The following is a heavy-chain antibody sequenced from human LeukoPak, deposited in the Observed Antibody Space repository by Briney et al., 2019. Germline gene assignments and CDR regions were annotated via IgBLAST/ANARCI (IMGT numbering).Heavy chain of an antibody. Sequence: GGSLRLSCAASGLTFSSNAMSWVRQAAGKGRDWVSSMNGNGRSTYYGDSVNGRYTISRDNSKNTVYVQMNSVRPEETGVYYCANWTAQSGNDLYLYYWGQGTLVTVSS. V-gene: IGHV3-23*02. CDR3: ANWTAQSGNDLYLYY. CDR2: MNGNGRST. D-gene: IGHD5-12*01. CDR1: GLTFSSNA. J-gene: IGHJ4*02.